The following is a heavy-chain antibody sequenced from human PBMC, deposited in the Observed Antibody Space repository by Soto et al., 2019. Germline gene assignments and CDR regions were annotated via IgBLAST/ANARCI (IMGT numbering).Heavy chain of an antibody. CDR1: GYTFTSYD. J-gene: IGHJ5*02. CDR2: MNPNSGNT. D-gene: IGHD3-16*01. CDR3: ARGRGYDYIWGSYFWFDP. Sequence: ASVKVSCKASGYTFTSYDINWVRQATGQGLEWMGWMNPNSGNTGYAQKFQGRVTMTRNTSISTAYMELSSLRSEDTAVYYCARGRGYDYIWGSYFWFDPWGQGTLVTVSS. V-gene: IGHV1-8*01.